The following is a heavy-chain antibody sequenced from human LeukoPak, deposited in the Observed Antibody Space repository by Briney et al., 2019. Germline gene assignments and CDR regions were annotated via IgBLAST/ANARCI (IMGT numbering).Heavy chain of an antibody. CDR3: AELGITMIGGV. CDR2: ISGSADIT. V-gene: IGHV3-23*01. J-gene: IGHJ6*04. D-gene: IGHD3-10*02. CDR1: GFTFSSYA. Sequence: PRGSLRLSCAASGFTFSSYAMSWVRQAPGKGLEWVSSISGSADITYYADSVKGRFTISRDNSKNTLYLQMNSLRAEDTAVYYCAELGITMIGGVWGKGTTVTISS.